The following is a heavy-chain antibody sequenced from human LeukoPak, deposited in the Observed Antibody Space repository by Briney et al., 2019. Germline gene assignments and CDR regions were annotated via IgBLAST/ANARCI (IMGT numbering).Heavy chain of an antibody. CDR3: ARGPIGYCSSTSCQTPFDY. CDR2: ISAYNGNT. J-gene: IGHJ4*02. CDR1: GYTFTSYG. D-gene: IGHD2-2*01. Sequence: ASAKVSCKASGYTFTSYGISWVRQAPGQGLEWMGWISAYNGNTNYAQKLQGRVTMTTDTSTSTAYMELRSLRSDDTAVYYCARGPIGYCSSTSCQTPFDYWGQGTLVTVSS. V-gene: IGHV1-18*01.